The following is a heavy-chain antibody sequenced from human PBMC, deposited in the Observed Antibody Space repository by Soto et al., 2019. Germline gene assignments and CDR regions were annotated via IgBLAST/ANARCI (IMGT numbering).Heavy chain of an antibody. CDR2: IYTSGST. CDR3: ATAAAGTYNFDY. CDR1: VGSIISYY. Sequence: KPAETPSLTCTVSVGSIISYYWSWIRQPAGEGLEWIGRIYTSGSTNYNPSLKSRVTMSIDTSNNQLSLKLSSVTATDTAVYYCATAAAGTYNFDYWGQGTLVTVSS. J-gene: IGHJ4*02. V-gene: IGHV4-4*07. D-gene: IGHD6-13*01.